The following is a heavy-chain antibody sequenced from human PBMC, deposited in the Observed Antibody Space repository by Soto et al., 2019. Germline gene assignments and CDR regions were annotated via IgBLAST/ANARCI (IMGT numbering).Heavy chain of an antibody. CDR1: GFTFSTYA. J-gene: IGHJ6*03. CDR3: ASLRYSKSANYMDV. D-gene: IGHD6-13*01. CDR2: ISASDGST. Sequence: GGSLRLSCTASGFTFSTYAMTWVRQAPGKGLEWVSTISASDGSTFYADSVKGRFIISRDNSKDTLYLQIINLRAEDTAVYYCASLRYSKSANYMDVWGKGTTVTVSS. V-gene: IGHV3-23*01.